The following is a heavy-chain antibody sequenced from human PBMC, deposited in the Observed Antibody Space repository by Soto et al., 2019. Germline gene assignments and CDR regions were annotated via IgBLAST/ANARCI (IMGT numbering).Heavy chain of an antibody. CDR1: GYTFTSYG. V-gene: IGHV1-18*01. D-gene: IGHD6-13*01. J-gene: IGHJ4*02. CDR3: ARGPEAASARIYSFDS. Sequence: QVQLVQSGAEVKKPGASVKVSCKASGYTFTSYGISWVRQAPGQGLEWMGWISAYNGNTNYAQKLQGRVTMTTDTATSTAYMELRSRRSDDTAVYYCARGPEAASARIYSFDSWGQGTLVTVSS. CDR2: ISAYNGNT.